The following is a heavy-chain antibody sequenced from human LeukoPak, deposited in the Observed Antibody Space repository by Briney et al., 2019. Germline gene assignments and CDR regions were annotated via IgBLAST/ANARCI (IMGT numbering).Heavy chain of an antibody. CDR2: INPNSGGT. CDR1: GYTFTGYY. J-gene: IGHJ5*02. Sequence: ASVKVSCKASGYTFTGYYMHWVRQAPGQGLEWMGWINPNSGGTNYAQKFQGRVTMTRDTSISTAYMELSRLRSDDTAVYYCARGGDIVVVPAAPRERRWFDPWGQGTLVTVSS. D-gene: IGHD2-2*01. CDR3: ARGGDIVVVPAAPRERRWFDP. V-gene: IGHV1-2*02.